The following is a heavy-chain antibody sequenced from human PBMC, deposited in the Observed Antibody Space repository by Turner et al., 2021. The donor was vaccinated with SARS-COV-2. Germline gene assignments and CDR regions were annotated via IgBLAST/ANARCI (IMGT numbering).Heavy chain of an antibody. Sequence: QVQLVQSGAEVKKPRSSVKLSCQASGGTFSSYPINWVRQAPGQGLEWMGRIIHILGIANYAQKFQGRVTITADKSTSTAYMELSSLRAEDTAVYYCAGGGAAAFSWEVYFDYWGQGTLVTVSS. J-gene: IGHJ4*02. V-gene: IGHV1-69*02. D-gene: IGHD6-13*01. CDR1: GGTFSSYP. CDR3: AGGGAAAFSWEVYFDY. CDR2: IIHILGIA.